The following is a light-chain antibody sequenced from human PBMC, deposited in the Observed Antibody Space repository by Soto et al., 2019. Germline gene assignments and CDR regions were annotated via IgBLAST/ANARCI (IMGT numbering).Light chain of an antibody. CDR2: GAS. CDR1: QSVSSTY. CDR3: QQYNNWWT. J-gene: IGKJ1*01. V-gene: IGKV3-20*01. Sequence: EIVLTQSPGTLSLSPGEAATLSCRATQSVSSTYLAWYQQKPGQPPRLLIYGASSRATGIPDRFSGSGSGTDFTLTISRLEPEDFAMYYCQQYNNWWTFGQGTEVEIK.